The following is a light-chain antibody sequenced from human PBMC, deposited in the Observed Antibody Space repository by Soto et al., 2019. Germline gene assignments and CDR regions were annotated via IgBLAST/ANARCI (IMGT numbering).Light chain of an antibody. Sequence: EIVLAQSPATLSLSPGERATLSCRASQSISSFLAWYQQKPGQAPSLLIFGASFRASGIPARFSGSGSGTDFALTISSLEHEGFAVYYCQQRDSWPLTFGGGTKVEIK. CDR2: GAS. J-gene: IGKJ4*01. V-gene: IGKV3-11*01. CDR1: QSISSF. CDR3: QQRDSWPLT.